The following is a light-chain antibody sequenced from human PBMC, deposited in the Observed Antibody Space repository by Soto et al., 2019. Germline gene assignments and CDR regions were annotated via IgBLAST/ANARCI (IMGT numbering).Light chain of an antibody. CDR1: SSNVGGYNY. CDR2: EVS. Sequence: QSALPQPASVSESPGQWITIPCTGTSSNVGGYNYVSWYQHHQGKAPELMIYEVSNRPSGVSNRFSGAKSGNTASLTISGLQAEDEGDYCCSSYTSSSALDVFGTRTKVTVL. V-gene: IGLV2-14*01. J-gene: IGLJ1*01. CDR3: SSYTSSSALDV.